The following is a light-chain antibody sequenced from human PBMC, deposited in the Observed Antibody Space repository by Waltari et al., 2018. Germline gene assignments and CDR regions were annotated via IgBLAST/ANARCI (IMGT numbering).Light chain of an antibody. J-gene: IGLJ2*01. V-gene: IGLV2-8*01. Sequence: QPALTQPPSASGSPGQSVTISCAGTSGDIGTYNYVPWYQHHPGKVPRVMIYEVNKRPSGVPDRFSGSKSGDTASLTVSGLQPEDEAEYFCSTYGGANNLLFGGGTKVTVL. CDR1: SGDIGTYNY. CDR2: EVN. CDR3: STYGGANNLL.